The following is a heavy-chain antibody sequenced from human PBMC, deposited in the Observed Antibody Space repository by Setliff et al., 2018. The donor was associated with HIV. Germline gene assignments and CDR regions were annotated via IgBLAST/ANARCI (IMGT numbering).Heavy chain of an antibody. Sequence: GGPLRLSCTASGFTFRNFWMNWVRQAPGKGLEWVANIKEDGSKKNYVDSVKGRFTISRDNAKNSLFLQMNSLTAEDTAIYYCTIGHYRSGWGQGTQVTVSS. CDR2: IKEDGSKK. V-gene: IGHV3-7*03. D-gene: IGHD3-10*01. CDR3: TIGHYRSG. J-gene: IGHJ4*02. CDR1: GFTFRNFW.